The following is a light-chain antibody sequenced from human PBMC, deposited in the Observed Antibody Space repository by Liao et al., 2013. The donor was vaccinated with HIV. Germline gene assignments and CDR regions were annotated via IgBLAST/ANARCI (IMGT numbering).Light chain of an antibody. Sequence: SYEVTQPPSVSVSPGQTATITCSGDKLGDKYACWYQQKPGQSPVMVIFYDSDRPSGIPERFSGSNSGNTATLTISRVEAGDEADYYCQAWDSSTVVFGGGTKLTVL. V-gene: IGLV3-1*01. J-gene: IGLJ2*01. CDR2: YDS. CDR1: KLGDKY. CDR3: QAWDSSTVV.